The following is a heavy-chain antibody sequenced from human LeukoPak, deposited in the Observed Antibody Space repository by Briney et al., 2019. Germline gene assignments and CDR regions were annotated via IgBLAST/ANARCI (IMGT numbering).Heavy chain of an antibody. Sequence: GGSLRLSCAASGFRFSNSWMYWVRQGPGKGPVWVSRMKTDGTRIEYADSVKGRFTISRDNAKNTLFLQMSSLRVGDTAVYYCARGADHGGSYYPDWGQGTRVTVSS. CDR1: GFRFSNSW. CDR3: ARGADHGGSYYPD. CDR2: MKTDGTRI. V-gene: IGHV3-74*01. J-gene: IGHJ4*02. D-gene: IGHD3-10*01.